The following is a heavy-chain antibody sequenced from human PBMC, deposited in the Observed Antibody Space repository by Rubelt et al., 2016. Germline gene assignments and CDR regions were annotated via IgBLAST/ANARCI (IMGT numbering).Heavy chain of an antibody. CDR3: ARVRQLSDY. V-gene: IGHV1-2*06. Sequence: QVHLVQSGAEVKKPGASVKVSCKASGYTFTGYSMHWVRQAPGQGLEWMGRIIPNSGDTNYAQKFKGRVTLTRDTSISTAYMELGRLRSDETAVYYCARVRQLSDYWGQGTLVTVSS. CDR1: GYTFTGYS. J-gene: IGHJ4*02. CDR2: IIPNSGDT. D-gene: IGHD6-6*01.